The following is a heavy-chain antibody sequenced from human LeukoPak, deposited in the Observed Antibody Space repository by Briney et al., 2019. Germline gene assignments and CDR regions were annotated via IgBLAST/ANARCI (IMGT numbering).Heavy chain of an antibody. Sequence: GRSLRLSCAASGFTFSSYAMHWVRQAPGKGLEWVAVISYDGSNKYYADFVKGRFAISRDNSKNTLYLQMNSLRAEGAAVYYCARSDCSSTSCYRSDAFDIWGQGTMVTVSS. J-gene: IGHJ3*02. D-gene: IGHD2-2*01. CDR3: ARSDCSSTSCYRSDAFDI. V-gene: IGHV3-30*09. CDR1: GFTFSSYA. CDR2: ISYDGSNK.